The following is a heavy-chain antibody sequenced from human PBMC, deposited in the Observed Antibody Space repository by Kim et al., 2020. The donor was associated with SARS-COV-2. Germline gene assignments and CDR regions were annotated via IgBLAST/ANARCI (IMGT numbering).Heavy chain of an antibody. CDR1: GFTFSSYA. Sequence: GGSLRLSCAASGFTFSSYAMSWVRQAPGKGLEWVAVISYDGSNKYYVDSVKGRFTISRDNAKNTLYLQMNSLRAEDTAVYYCARPKGGHYYYGMDVWGQGTTVTVSS. V-gene: IGHV3-30*04. CDR3: ARPKGGHYYYGMDV. J-gene: IGHJ6*02. D-gene: IGHD1-26*01. CDR2: ISYDGSNK.